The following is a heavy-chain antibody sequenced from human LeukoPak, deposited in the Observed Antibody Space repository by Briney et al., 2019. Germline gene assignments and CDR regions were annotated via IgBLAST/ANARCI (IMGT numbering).Heavy chain of an antibody. Sequence: SETLSLTCAVYGGSFSGYYWSWIRQPPGKGLEWIGEINHSGSTNYNPSLKSRVTISVDTSKNQFSLKLSSVTAADTAVYYCARGTWLAALALGYWGQGTLVTVSS. CDR3: ARGTWLAALALGY. J-gene: IGHJ4*02. V-gene: IGHV4-34*01. CDR2: INHSGST. CDR1: GGSFSGYY. D-gene: IGHD6-19*01.